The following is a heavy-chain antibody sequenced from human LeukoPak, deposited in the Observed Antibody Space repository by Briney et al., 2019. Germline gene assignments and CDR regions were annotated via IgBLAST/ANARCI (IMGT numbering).Heavy chain of an antibody. CDR1: GFTFSSYA. CDR2: ISGSGGST. CDR3: VVVVPAAPYPPFDY. Sequence: GGSLRLSCAASGFTFSSYAMSWVRQAPGKGLEWGSAISGSGGSTYYADSVKGRFTISRDNSKNTLYLQMNSLRAEDTAVYYCVVVVPAAPYPPFDYWGQGTLVTVSS. D-gene: IGHD2-2*01. V-gene: IGHV3-23*01. J-gene: IGHJ4*02.